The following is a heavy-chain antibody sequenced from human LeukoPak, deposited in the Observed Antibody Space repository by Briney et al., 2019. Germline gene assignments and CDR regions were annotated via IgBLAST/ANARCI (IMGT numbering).Heavy chain of an antibody. J-gene: IGHJ6*03. CDR2: ISYDGGNK. Sequence: PGGSLRLSCAASGFIFSTYGMYWVRQAPGKGLECVAVISYDGGNKYYADSVKGRFTISRDNAKKSLYLQMNSLRIDDTAVYYCARGPMVRGIIGYMDVWGKGTTVTISS. D-gene: IGHD3-10*01. CDR3: ARGPMVRGIIGYMDV. V-gene: IGHV3-30*03. CDR1: GFIFSTYG.